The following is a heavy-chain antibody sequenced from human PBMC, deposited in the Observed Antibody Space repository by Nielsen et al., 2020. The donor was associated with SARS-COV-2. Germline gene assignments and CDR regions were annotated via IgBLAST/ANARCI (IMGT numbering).Heavy chain of an antibody. CDR1: GFTFSSYS. Sequence: GGSLRLSCAASGFTFSSYSMHWVRQAPGKGLEWVAVISYDGSNKYYADSVKGRFTISRDSSKNTLYLQMDSLRAEDTAVYYCAKDRPVTTDYWGQGTLVTVSS. CDR2: ISYDGSNK. D-gene: IGHD4-17*01. J-gene: IGHJ4*02. CDR3: AKDRPVTTDY. V-gene: IGHV3-30*18.